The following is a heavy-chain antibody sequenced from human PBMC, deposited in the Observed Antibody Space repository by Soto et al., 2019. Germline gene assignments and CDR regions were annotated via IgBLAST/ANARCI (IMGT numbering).Heavy chain of an antibody. CDR2: IYHSGST. J-gene: IGHJ4*02. V-gene: IGHV4-30-2*01. CDR3: ARLPGN. Sequence: SETLSLTCAVSGGSISSGGYSWSWIRQPPGKGLEWIGYIYHSGSTYYNPSLKSRVTISVDRSKNQFSLKLSSVTAAGTAVYYRARLPGNWGQGTLVTVSS. CDR1: GGSISSGGYS.